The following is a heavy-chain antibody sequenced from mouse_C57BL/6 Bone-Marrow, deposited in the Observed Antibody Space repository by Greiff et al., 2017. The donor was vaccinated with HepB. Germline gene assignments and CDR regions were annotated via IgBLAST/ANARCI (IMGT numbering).Heavy chain of an antibody. CDR1: VYAFSSYW. CDR3: ARGGLRDY. V-gene: IGHV1-80*01. D-gene: IGHD2-2*01. CDR2: IYPGDGDT. J-gene: IGHJ2*01. Sequence: LQQSGASVKISCQASVYAFSSYWMNWVKQRPGKGLEWIGQIYPGDGDTNYNGKFKGKATLTADKSSSTAYMQLSSLTSEDSAVYFCARGGLRDYWGQGTTLTVSS.